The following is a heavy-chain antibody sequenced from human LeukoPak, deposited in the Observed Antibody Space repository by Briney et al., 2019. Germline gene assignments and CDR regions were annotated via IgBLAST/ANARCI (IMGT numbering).Heavy chain of an antibody. CDR1: GGTFSSYA. V-gene: IGHV1-2*04. Sequence: GASVKVSCKASGGTFSSYAISWVRQAPGQGLEWMGWINPNTGGTNYAQKFQGCVAMTRDTSINTAYMELSRLRSDDTAVYYCARVQQDCQTSLGVLRCAFDIWGQGTMVTVSS. CDR3: ARVQQDCQTSLGVLRCAFDI. D-gene: IGHD3-16*01. J-gene: IGHJ3*02. CDR2: INPNTGGT.